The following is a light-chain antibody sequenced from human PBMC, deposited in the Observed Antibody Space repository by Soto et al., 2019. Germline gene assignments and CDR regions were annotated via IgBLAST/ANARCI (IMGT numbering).Light chain of an antibody. CDR3: QQSYSTHPT. CDR2: AAS. V-gene: IGKV1-39*01. J-gene: IGKJ2*01. Sequence: DIHMTQSPSSLSASVGDRVTITCRASQSISSYLNWYQQKPGKAPKLLIYAASSLKSGIPSRFSGSGSGTDFTLTNSSLQHEDFATYYCQQSYSTHPTVRQSTKLEIK. CDR1: QSISSY.